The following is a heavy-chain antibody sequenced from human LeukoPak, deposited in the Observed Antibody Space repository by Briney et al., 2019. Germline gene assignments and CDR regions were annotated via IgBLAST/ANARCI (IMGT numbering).Heavy chain of an antibody. J-gene: IGHJ5*02. CDR1: GYSISSSYY. CDR2: IYYSGST. V-gene: IGHV4-61*01. D-gene: IGHD6-13*01. Sequence: SETLSLTCTISGYSISSSYYWSWIRQPPGKGLEWIGYIYYSGSTNYNPSLKSRVTISVDTSKNQFSLKLSSVTAADTAVYYCARGDSSSWPVLNWFDPWGQGTLVTVSS. CDR3: ARGDSSSWPVLNWFDP.